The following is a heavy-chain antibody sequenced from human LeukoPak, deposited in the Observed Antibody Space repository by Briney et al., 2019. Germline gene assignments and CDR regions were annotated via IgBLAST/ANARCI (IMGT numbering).Heavy chain of an antibody. CDR1: GFTFSSYS. Sequence: SGGSLRLSCAASGFTFSSYSMNWVRQAPGKGLEWVSYISSSSSTIYYADSVKGRFTISRDNAKNSLYLQMNSLRAEDTAVYYCARDLRRAYCSSTSCYRDAFDIWGQGTMVTVSS. CDR2: ISSSSSTI. CDR3: ARDLRRAYCSSTSCYRDAFDI. D-gene: IGHD2-2*01. J-gene: IGHJ3*02. V-gene: IGHV3-48*01.